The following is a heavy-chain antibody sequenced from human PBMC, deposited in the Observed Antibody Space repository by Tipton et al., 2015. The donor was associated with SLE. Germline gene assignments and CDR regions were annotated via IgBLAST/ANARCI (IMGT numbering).Heavy chain of an antibody. V-gene: IGHV5-51*03. CDR1: GYSFTSYW. CDR3: ARRATYCGGDCFNFDY. J-gene: IGHJ4*02. D-gene: IGHD2-21*01. CDR2: IYPGDSDT. Sequence: VQLVQSGAEVKKPGESLKISCKGSGYSFTSYWIGWVRQMPGKGLEWMGIIYPGDSDTRYSPSFQGQVTISADKSISTAYLQWTSLKASDTAMYYCARRATYCGGDCFNFDYWGQGTLVNVSS.